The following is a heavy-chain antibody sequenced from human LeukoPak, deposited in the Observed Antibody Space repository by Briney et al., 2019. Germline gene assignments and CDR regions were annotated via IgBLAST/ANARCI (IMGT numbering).Heavy chain of an antibody. CDR3: ARDLNIRGYSYGRYSP. J-gene: IGHJ4*02. D-gene: IGHD5-18*01. CDR1: GGSISSSSYY. V-gene: IGHV4-39*07. CDR2: IYYSGST. Sequence: KPSETLSLTCTVSGGSISSSSYYWGWIRQPPGKGLEWIGSIYYSGSTYYNPSLKSRVTISVDTSKNQFSLKLSSVTAADTAVYYCARDLNIRGYSYGRYSPWGQGTLVTVSS.